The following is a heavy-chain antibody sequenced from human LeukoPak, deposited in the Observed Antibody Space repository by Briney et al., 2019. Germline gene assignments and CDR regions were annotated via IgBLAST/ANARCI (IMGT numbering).Heavy chain of an antibody. CDR3: ARGYCSSTSCYTSWFDP. V-gene: IGHV4-31*03. CDR2: IYYSGST. D-gene: IGHD2-2*02. CDR1: GGSISSGGYY. Sequence: SETLSLTCTVSGGSISSGGYYWSWIRQHPGKGLEWIGYIYYSGSTYYNPSLKSRVTISVDTSKNLFSLKLSSVTAADTAVYYCARGYCSSTSCYTSWFDPWGQGTLVTVSS. J-gene: IGHJ5*02.